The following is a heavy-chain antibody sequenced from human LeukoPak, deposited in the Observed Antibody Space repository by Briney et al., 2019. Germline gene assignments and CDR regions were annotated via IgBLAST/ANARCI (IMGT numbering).Heavy chain of an antibody. Sequence: PGGSLRLSCAASGFTFSDYYMSWIRQAPGKGLEWVSYISSSGGTIYYADSVKGRFTISRDNAKNSLYLQMNSLRAEDTAVYYCARDSRQAVVTGTADYWGQGTLVTVS. CDR1: GFTFSDYY. CDR3: ARDSRQAVVTGTADY. V-gene: IGHV3-11*01. J-gene: IGHJ4*02. CDR2: ISSSGGTI. D-gene: IGHD2-21*02.